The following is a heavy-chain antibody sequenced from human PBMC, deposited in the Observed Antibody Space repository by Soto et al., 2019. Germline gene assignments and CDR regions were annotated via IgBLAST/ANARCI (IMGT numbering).Heavy chain of an antibody. J-gene: IGHJ6*02. V-gene: IGHV5-51*01. CDR2: IYPGDSDT. CDR1: GYSFTSYW. CDR3: TTTVTPFDERDQYGMKV. Sequence: PGESLKISCKGSGYSFTSYWIGWVRQMPGKGLEWMGIIYPGDSDTRYSPSFQGQVTISADKSLSTAYLQWSSLKASDTAMYSWTTTVTPFDERDQYGMKVGGQGTTVTVSS. D-gene: IGHD4-4*01.